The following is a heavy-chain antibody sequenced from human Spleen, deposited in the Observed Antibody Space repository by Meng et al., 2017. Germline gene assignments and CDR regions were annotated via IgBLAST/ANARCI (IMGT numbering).Heavy chain of an antibody. J-gene: IGHJ4*02. CDR2: IYYSGST. CDR1: GGSISSYY. Sequence: QVQLQASGPGLVKPSETLSLTCTVSGGSISSYYWSWFRQPPGKGLEWIGYIYYSGSTNYNPSLKSRVTISVDMSKNQFSLKLSSVTAADTAVYYCARGLLLAALRNWGQGTLVTVSS. D-gene: IGHD6-6*01. V-gene: IGHV4-59*12. CDR3: ARGLLLAALRN.